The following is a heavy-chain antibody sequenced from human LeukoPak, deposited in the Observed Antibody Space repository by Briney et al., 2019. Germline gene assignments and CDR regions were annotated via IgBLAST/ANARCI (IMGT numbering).Heavy chain of an antibody. V-gene: IGHV4-39*01. CDR1: GGSISSSSYY. CDR2: IYYSGSS. CDR3: ARRPYYDSSGYDS. J-gene: IGHJ4*02. D-gene: IGHD3-22*01. Sequence: SETLSLTCTVSGGSISSSSYYWRWIRQPPGKGLEWNGSIYYSGSSYYNPSLKSRVTISVDTSKNQFSLKLSSVTAADTAVYYCARRPYYDSSGYDSWGQGTLVTVSS.